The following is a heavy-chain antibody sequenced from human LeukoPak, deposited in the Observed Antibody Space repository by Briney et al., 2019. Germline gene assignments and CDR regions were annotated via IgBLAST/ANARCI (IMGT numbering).Heavy chain of an antibody. V-gene: IGHV3-7*01. D-gene: IGHD3-16*01. CDR2: IKQDGSEK. CDR1: GFNLYTQL. Sequence: GSLEISLASSGFNLYTQLVRLVRQGSGKGVEWVANIKQDGSEKYYVDSVKGRFTISRDSARSSLYLQMNSLRAEDTAVYYCARDSNVWGSSFDYWGQGTLVTVSS. CDR3: ARDSNVWGSSFDY. J-gene: IGHJ4*02.